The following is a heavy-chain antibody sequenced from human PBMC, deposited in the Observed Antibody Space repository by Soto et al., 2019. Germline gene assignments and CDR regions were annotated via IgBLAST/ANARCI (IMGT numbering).Heavy chain of an antibody. CDR3: ARGYCGGDCYSYSSWFDP. V-gene: IGHV4-59*01. CDR2: IYYSGST. Sequence: SETLSLTCTVSGGSISSYYWSWIRQPPGRGLGWIGYIYYSGSTNYNPSLKSRVTISVDTSKNQFSLKLSSVTAADTAVYYCARGYCGGDCYSYSSWFDPWGQGTLVTVSS. D-gene: IGHD2-21*02. J-gene: IGHJ5*02. CDR1: GGSISSYY.